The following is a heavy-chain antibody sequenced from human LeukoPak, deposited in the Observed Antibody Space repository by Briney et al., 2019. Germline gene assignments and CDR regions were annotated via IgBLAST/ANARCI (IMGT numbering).Heavy chain of an antibody. CDR1: GYTFTNYG. D-gene: IGHD6-19*01. J-gene: IGHJ1*01. Sequence: ASVQVSCKASGYTFTNYGVHWVRQTPGQGLEWMGWISAYSGDTEYAQQFQGRVSMTTDSSTDTDYIEVRDLRSDDTAIYYCARGRNQWLVPDDYLQEWGQGTLVTVSS. V-gene: IGHV1-18*01. CDR3: ARGRNQWLVPDDYLQE. CDR2: ISAYSGDT.